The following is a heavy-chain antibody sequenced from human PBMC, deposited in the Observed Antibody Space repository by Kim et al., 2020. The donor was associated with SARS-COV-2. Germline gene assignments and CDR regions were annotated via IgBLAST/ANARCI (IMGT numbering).Heavy chain of an antibody. D-gene: IGHD2-15*01. CDR3: ATFGGGVSGRLDY. V-gene: IGHV3-74*01. Sequence: GGSLRLSCAASGFTFSSYWMYWVRQVPGKGLVCVSRISGDGSTTDYADSVKGRFTISRDNTRNTLSLQMNSLRADDTAVYYCATFGGGVSGRLDYWGQGTLVTVPS. CDR1: GFTFSSYW. J-gene: IGHJ4*02. CDR2: ISGDGSTT.